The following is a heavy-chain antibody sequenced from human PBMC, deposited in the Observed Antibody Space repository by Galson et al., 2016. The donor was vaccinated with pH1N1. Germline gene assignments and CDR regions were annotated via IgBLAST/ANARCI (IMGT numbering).Heavy chain of an antibody. V-gene: IGHV7-4-1*02. CDR3: ARESYRCSGGRCYFDS. Sequence: SVKVSCKASGYTFASYAINWVRQVPGQGLEWMGWIHTTTGDPSYGQGFTGRFVFSLDTSVTTAYLQISSLKTEDAAVYYCARESYRCSGGRCYFDSWGQGTLVTVSS. D-gene: IGHD2-15*01. J-gene: IGHJ4*02. CDR2: IHTTTGDP. CDR1: GYTFASYA.